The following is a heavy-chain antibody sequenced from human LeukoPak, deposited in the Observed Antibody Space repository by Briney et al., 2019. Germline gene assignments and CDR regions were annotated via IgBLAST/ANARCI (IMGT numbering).Heavy chain of an antibody. CDR3: ARDNSVGDNAWWFDP. V-gene: IGHV1-2*02. D-gene: IGHD1-26*01. CDR1: GYTFTGYY. J-gene: IGHJ5*02. CDR2: INPSSGGT. Sequence: GASVKVSCKASGYTFTGYYMHWVRQAPGQGLEWMGWINPSSGGTNYAQKFQGRVTMTRDTSISTAYMELSRLRSDDTAVYYRARDNSVGDNAWWFDPWGQGTLVTVSS.